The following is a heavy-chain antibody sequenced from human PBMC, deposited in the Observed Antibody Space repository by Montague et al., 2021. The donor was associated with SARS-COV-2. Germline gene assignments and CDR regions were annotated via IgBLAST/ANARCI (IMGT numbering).Heavy chain of an antibody. CDR2: IYSGGSST. CDR1: GFTFSSYA. V-gene: IGHV3-23*03. Sequence: SLRLSCAASGFTFSSYAMSWVRQAPGKGLEWVSVIYSGGSSTYYSDSVKGLFTISRDNSKNTLYLQMNSLRAEDTAVYYCAKDPHYDFWSGYYFDYWGQGTLVTVSS. D-gene: IGHD3-3*01. J-gene: IGHJ4*02. CDR3: AKDPHYDFWSGYYFDY.